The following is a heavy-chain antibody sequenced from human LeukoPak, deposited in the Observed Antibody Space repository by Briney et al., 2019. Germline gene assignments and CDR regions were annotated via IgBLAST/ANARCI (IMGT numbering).Heavy chain of an antibody. CDR1: GGSFSGYY. V-gene: IGHV4-34*01. CDR3: AVTTVTTNWFDP. D-gene: IGHD4-17*01. Sequence: PSETLSLTCAVYGGSFSGYYWSWIRQPPGKGLEWIGEINHSGSTNYNPSLKSRVTMSVDTSKNQFSLKLSSVTAADTAVYYCAVTTVTTNWFDPWGQGTLVTVSS. CDR2: INHSGST. J-gene: IGHJ5*02.